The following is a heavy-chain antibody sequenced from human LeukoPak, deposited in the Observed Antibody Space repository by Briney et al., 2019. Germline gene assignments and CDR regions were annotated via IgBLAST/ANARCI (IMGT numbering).Heavy chain of an antibody. J-gene: IGHJ4*02. CDR1: GYSISSDYY. CDR3: ARNPPGGYYGSGSYGTFDY. Sequence: SETLSLTCAVSGYSISSDYYWSWIRQPPGKGLEWIGYIYYSGSTYYNPSLKSRVTISVDTSKNQFSLKLSSVTAADTAVYYCARNPPGGYYGSGSYGTFDYWGQGTLVTVSS. V-gene: IGHV4-30-4*08. CDR2: IYYSGST. D-gene: IGHD3-10*01.